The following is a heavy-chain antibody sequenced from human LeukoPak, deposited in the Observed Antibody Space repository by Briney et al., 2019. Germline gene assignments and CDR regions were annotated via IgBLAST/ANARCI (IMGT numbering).Heavy chain of an antibody. D-gene: IGHD3-22*01. CDR1: GFTFSSYG. J-gene: IGHJ4*02. CDR2: IWYDGSNK. CDR3: ARSHYDSSGYPDY. V-gene: IGHV3-33*01. Sequence: GGSLRLSCAASGFTFSSYGMHWVRQAPGKGLEWVAVIWYDGSNKYYADSVKGRFTISRDNSKNTLYLQMNSLRAEDTAVYYCARSHYDSSGYPDYWGQGTLVTVSP.